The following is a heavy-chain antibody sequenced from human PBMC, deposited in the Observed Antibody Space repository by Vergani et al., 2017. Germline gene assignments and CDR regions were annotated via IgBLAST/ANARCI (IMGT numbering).Heavy chain of an antibody. V-gene: IGHV3-23*04. Sequence: VQLVESGGGLVKPGGSLRLSCAASGFTFSSAWMSWVRQAPGKGLEWVSAISARYPSTYYADSVKGRFTISRDNSKNMLYLQMNSLRAEDTAVYYCARLSYDTTPYLQGGYDCWGQGTLVSVSS. CDR1: GFTFSSAW. J-gene: IGHJ4*02. CDR3: ARLSYDTTPYLQGGYDC. CDR2: ISARYPST. D-gene: IGHD3-22*01.